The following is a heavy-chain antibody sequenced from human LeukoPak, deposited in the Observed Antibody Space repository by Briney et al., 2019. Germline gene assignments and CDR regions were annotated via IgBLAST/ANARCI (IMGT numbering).Heavy chain of an antibody. Sequence: GGSLRLSCAASGFRFSSYAMSWVRQAPGKGLEWVSVISGSGGNTYYADSVKGRFTISRDNSKNTLYLQMNSLRAEDTAVYYCAKDPLGYCSSTSCEYFDYWGQGTLVTVSS. CDR1: GFRFSSYA. CDR2: ISGSGGNT. D-gene: IGHD2-2*01. J-gene: IGHJ4*02. V-gene: IGHV3-23*01. CDR3: AKDPLGYCSSTSCEYFDY.